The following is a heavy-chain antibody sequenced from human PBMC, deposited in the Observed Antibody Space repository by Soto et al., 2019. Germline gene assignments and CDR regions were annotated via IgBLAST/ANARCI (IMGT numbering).Heavy chain of an antibody. D-gene: IGHD6-19*01. V-gene: IGHV3-23*01. J-gene: IGHJ4*02. CDR2: ISGSGGNT. CDR3: AKDLRAYSSGSCYFGN. CDR1: GFTFSGYV. Sequence: EVQLLESGGGLVQPGGSLRLACAASGFTFSGYVMSWVRQAPGKGLEWVSTISGSGGNTYYADSVKGRFTISRDNSKNTLYLQMNSLRAEDTAVYYCAKDLRAYSSGSCYFGNWGQGTLVTVSS.